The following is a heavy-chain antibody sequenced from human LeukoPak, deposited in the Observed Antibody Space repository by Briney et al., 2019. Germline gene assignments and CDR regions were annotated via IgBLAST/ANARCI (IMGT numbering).Heavy chain of an antibody. V-gene: IGHV4-61*02. J-gene: IGHJ4*02. Sequence: SQTPSLTCAVSGGPINSGNFHWSWVRRPVGKGLEWIGRSDSGGSTSLNPALMSRVSISLDTSRNQFSLHLRSMTAADTAVYYCARFRPGSRYQLTYYFESWGRGKLVTVSS. CDR1: GGPINSGNFH. D-gene: IGHD3-9*01. CDR2: SDSGGST. CDR3: ARFRPGSRYQLTYYFES.